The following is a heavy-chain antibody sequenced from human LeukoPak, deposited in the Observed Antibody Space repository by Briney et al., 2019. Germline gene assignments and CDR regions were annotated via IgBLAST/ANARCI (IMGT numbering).Heavy chain of an antibody. CDR3: ARGLPIDY. CDR2: INLSGGST. CDR1: GWTFTSFH. Sequence: ASVKVSYKASGWTFTSFHMHWVRQAPGQGLEWMGIINLSGGSTTYAQKFQGRVTMTRDTSTNTVYMELSSLRSEDTAVYYCARGLPIDYWGLGTLVTVSS. J-gene: IGHJ4*02. D-gene: IGHD5-18*01. V-gene: IGHV1-46*01.